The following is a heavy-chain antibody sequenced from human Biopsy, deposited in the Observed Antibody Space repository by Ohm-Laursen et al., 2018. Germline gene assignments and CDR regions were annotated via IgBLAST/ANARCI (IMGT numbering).Heavy chain of an antibody. J-gene: IGHJ4*02. Sequence: SLRLSCAASGFTFSIYGMSWVRQAPGKGLEWVSVLSGSGGTTYYADSVKGRFTISRDNSKNTLYLQMNSLTAEDTAVYYCAKTFHGSSFLYDYWGQGTLVTVSS. D-gene: IGHD2-15*01. CDR2: LSGSGGTT. V-gene: IGHV3-23*01. CDR3: AKTFHGSSFLYDY. CDR1: GFTFSIYG.